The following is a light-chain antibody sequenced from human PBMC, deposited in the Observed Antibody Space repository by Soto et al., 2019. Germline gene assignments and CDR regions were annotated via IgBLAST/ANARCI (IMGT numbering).Light chain of an antibody. Sequence: QSVLTQPPSVSGAPGQTITISCTGSSSNIGAGYHVHWYQHLPGIAPKLLIYDNTNRPSGVPDRFSGSKSGTSASLAITGLQAEDEADYYCQSYDSSLSGSYVFGTGTKLTVL. J-gene: IGLJ1*01. CDR3: QSYDSSLSGSYV. V-gene: IGLV1-40*01. CDR1: SSNIGAGYH. CDR2: DNT.